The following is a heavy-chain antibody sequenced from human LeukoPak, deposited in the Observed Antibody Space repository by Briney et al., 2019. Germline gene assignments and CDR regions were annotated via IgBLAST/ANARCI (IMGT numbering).Heavy chain of an antibody. Sequence: PGGSLRLSCAGSGFIFSDYYIDWVRQAPGKGLEWVGRNRNKANSYSTEYGASVKGRFSISRDESNNAVHLQMSSLKAEDTAVYYCVRRHSGTYLYYFDYWGQGTLVTVSS. CDR2: NRNKANSYST. J-gene: IGHJ4*02. CDR3: VRRHSGTYLYYFDY. D-gene: IGHD1-26*01. V-gene: IGHV3-72*01. CDR1: GFIFSDYY.